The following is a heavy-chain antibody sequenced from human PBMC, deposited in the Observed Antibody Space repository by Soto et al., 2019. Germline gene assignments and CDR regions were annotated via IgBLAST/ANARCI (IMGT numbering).Heavy chain of an antibody. CDR2: IDFRRGST. Sequence: GGSLTLSCAASGFTLSSYNMSWVRQAPGKGLEWVSSIDFRRGSTYYADSVKGRYTTSRDNTKNSVFLQLNRLRAEDTAVYYCASQEVEPPPYYFDFWGQGTLVTVSS. CDR1: GFTLSSYN. CDR3: ASQEVEPPPYYFDF. V-gene: IGHV3-21*01. J-gene: IGHJ4*02. D-gene: IGHD1-1*01.